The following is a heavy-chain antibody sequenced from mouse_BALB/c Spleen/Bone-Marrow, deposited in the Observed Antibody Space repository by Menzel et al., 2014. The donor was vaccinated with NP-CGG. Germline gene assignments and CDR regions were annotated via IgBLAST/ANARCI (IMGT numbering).Heavy chain of an antibody. V-gene: IGHV1-12*01. CDR3: ARSNWDGGNYFDY. Sequence: LQQSGAELVKPGASVKMSCKAPGYTFTSYNMHWVKQTPGQGLEWIGTIYPGNGDTSHNQKFKGKATLTADKSSSTAYMQLSSLTSEDSAVYYCARSNWDGGNYFDYWGQGTTLTVSS. CDR1: GYTFTSYN. D-gene: IGHD4-1*01. J-gene: IGHJ2*01. CDR2: IYPGNGDT.